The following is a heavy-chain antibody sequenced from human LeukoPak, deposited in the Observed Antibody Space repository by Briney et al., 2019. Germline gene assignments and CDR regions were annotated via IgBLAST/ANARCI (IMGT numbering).Heavy chain of an antibody. V-gene: IGHV3-23*01. CDR2: ISGSGGST. CDR3: AKDLAAVGSRDY. CDR1: GFTFSSYS. Sequence: PGGSLRLSCAASGFTFSSYSMNWVRQAPGKGLEWVSAISGSGGSTYYADSVKGRFTISRDNSKNTLYLQMNSLRAEDTAVYYCAKDLAAVGSRDYWGQGTLVTVSS. D-gene: IGHD6-13*01. J-gene: IGHJ4*02.